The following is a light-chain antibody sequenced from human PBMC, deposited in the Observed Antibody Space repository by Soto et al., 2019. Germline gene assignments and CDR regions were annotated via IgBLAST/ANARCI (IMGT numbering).Light chain of an antibody. CDR3: QQYFSSDT. J-gene: IGKJ1*01. V-gene: IGKV3-20*01. CDR2: GAS. CDR1: QSVINNY. Sequence: DIGLKDSPATVSLSPGERATLSCRASQSVINNYLAWYQQKPGQAPRLLIYGASNRATGIPDRFSGSGSGTDFTLTISRLEPEDFAVYYCQQYFSSDTFCQGTKVDI.